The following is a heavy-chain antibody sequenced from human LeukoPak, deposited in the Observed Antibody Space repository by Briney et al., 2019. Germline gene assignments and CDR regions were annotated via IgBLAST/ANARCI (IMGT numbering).Heavy chain of an antibody. CDR2: ISGSGQST. J-gene: IGHJ4*02. CDR3: ARAHRYSYGRNFDY. CDR1: GLTFSTYG. Sequence: GGSLRLSCAASGLTFSTYGMAWVRQAPGKGPEWVSAISGSGQSTYYADSVRGRFTISRDNAKNSLYLQMNSLRAEDTAVYYCARAHRYSYGRNFDYWGQGTLVTVSS. V-gene: IGHV3-23*01. D-gene: IGHD5-18*01.